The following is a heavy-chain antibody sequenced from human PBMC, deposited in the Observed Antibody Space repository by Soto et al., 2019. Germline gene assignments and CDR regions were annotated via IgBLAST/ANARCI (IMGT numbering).Heavy chain of an antibody. Sequence: ASVKVSCKASGSTFTGHYIHWVRQAPGQGLEWMGWINPNSGTTKYAQKFQGRVTLTRETSITTAYMELNSLKSDDTATYYCARLPAEGVIAGGAMDVWGQGTTVTVSS. D-gene: IGHD2-8*01. CDR2: INPNSGTT. J-gene: IGHJ6*02. V-gene: IGHV1-2*02. CDR3: ARLPAEGVIAGGAMDV. CDR1: GSTFTGHY.